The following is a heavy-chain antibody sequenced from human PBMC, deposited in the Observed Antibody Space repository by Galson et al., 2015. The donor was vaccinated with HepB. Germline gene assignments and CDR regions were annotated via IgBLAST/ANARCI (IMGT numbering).Heavy chain of an antibody. V-gene: IGHV3-48*04. J-gene: IGHJ4*02. D-gene: IGHD3-22*01. Sequence: SLRLSCAASGFTFSTYSMNWVRQAPGKGLEWISYISSSSNTRYYADSVKGRFTISRDNAKNSLYLRMNSLRAEDTALYYCARGYYYDTSGYFPTWGQGTLVTVSS. CDR3: ARGYYYDTSGYFPT. CDR2: ISSSSNTR. CDR1: GFTFSTYS.